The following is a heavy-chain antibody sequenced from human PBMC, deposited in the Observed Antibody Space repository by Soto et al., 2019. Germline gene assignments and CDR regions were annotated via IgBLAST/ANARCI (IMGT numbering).Heavy chain of an antibody. CDR2: IIPILGIA. D-gene: IGHD1-26*01. Sequence: QVQLVQSGAEVKKPGSSVKVCCKASGGTFSSYTISWVRQAPGQGLEWMGRIIPILGIANYAQKFQGRVTITADKSTSTAYMELSSLRSEDTAVYYCASIVGANVNGVYWGQGTLVTVSS. J-gene: IGHJ4*02. CDR1: GGTFSSYT. CDR3: ASIVGANVNGVY. V-gene: IGHV1-69*02.